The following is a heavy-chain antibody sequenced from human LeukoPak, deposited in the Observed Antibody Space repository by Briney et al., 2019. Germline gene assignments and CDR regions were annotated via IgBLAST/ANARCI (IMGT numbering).Heavy chain of an antibody. D-gene: IGHD1-26*01. Sequence: GGSLRLSCAASGLTFSSNWMHWVRHAPGKGLVWVSRINEDGSTTNYADSVKGRSTIFRDNAKNTLYLQMNSLRAEDTAVYYCVRDLGGRSGHWGQGTLVTVSS. CDR2: INEDGSTT. J-gene: IGHJ4*02. V-gene: IGHV3-74*01. CDR1: GLTFSSNW. CDR3: VRDLGGRSGH.